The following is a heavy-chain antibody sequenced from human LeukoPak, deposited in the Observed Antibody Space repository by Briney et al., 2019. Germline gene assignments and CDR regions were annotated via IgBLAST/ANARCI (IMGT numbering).Heavy chain of an antibody. CDR3: VREAGCGWPLDY. CDR1: GFDFGGACG. Sequence: PGGSLRLSCATSGFDFGGACGMGWVRQAPEKGLEWVSTISGGGETTHYADSVKGRLTISRDNARNTLYLQIDRLRPEDTAIYYCVREAGCGWPLDYWGRGTLVTVSS. CDR2: ISGGGETT. J-gene: IGHJ4*02. V-gene: IGHV3-23*01. D-gene: IGHD6-19*01.